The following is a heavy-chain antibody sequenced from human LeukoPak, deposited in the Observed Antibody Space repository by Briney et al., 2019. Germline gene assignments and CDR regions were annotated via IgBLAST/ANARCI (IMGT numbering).Heavy chain of an antibody. D-gene: IGHD3-9*01. CDR3: ARELRYFDWLSLYFDY. CDR2: ITSGSSYI. CDR1: GFTFSSYN. V-gene: IGHV3-21*01. Sequence: GGSLRLSCAASGFTFSSYNMNWVRQAPGKGLEWVSSITSGSSYIYYADSVKGRFTISRDNAKNSLYLQMNSLRAEDTAVYYCARELRYFDWLSLYFDYWGQGTLVTVSS. J-gene: IGHJ4*02.